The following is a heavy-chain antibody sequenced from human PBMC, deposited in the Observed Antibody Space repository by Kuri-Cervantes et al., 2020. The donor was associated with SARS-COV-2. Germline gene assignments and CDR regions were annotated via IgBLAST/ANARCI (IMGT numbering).Heavy chain of an antibody. D-gene: IGHD1-1*01. CDR3: ARDPNDWAFDI. CDR2: INSDGSST. V-gene: IGHV3-74*01. Sequence: GGSLRLSCAASGFTFSSYWMHWVRQAPGKGLVWVSRINSDGSSTSYADSVRGRFTISRDNAKNTLYLQMNSLRAEDTAVYYCARDPNDWAFDIWGQGTMVTVSS. J-gene: IGHJ3*02. CDR1: GFTFSSYW.